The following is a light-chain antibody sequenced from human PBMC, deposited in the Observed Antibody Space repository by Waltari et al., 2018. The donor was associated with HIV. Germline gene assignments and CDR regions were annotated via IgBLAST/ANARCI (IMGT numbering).Light chain of an antibody. J-gene: IGKJ1*01. Sequence: ILVTQSPQFLSVTSGEPASISCESSQSLTHDNGFNYLDWYVQRAGRSPQLLIHLASSRASDVPARFSGTVSGTNLTLTISSLESSDVGLYYCMQTLQTPWTFGQGTRV. CDR2: LAS. V-gene: IGKV2-28*01. CDR3: MQTLQTPWT. CDR1: QSLTHDNGFNY.